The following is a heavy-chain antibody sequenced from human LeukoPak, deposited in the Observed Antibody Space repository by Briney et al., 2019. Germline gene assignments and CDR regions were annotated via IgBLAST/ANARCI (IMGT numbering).Heavy chain of an antibody. CDR3: ARRAGIYSHPYDY. Sequence: GGSLRLSCAASGFTFVDYSMNWVRQAPGKGLEWVSFIYSDSSTYYADSVRGRFTISRDNSKNTLYLQMNSLRAEDTAVYYCARRAGIYSHPYDYWGQGTLVTVSS. CDR2: IYSDSST. V-gene: IGHV3-53*01. J-gene: IGHJ4*02. D-gene: IGHD1-14*01. CDR1: GFTFVDYS.